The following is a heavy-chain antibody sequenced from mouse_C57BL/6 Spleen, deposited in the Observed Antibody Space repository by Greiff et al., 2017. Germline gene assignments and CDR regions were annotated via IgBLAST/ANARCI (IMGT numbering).Heavy chain of an antibody. CDR1: GYSFTDYN. V-gene: IGHV1-39*01. J-gene: IGHJ4*01. CDR2: INPNYGTT. D-gene: IGHD1-1*01. CDR3: APSTTGGAMDY. Sequence: VHVKQSGPELVKPGASVKISCKASGYSFTDYNMNWVKQSNGKSLEWIGVINPNYGTTSYNQKFKGKATLTVDQSSSTAYMQLNSLTSEDSAVYYCAPSTTGGAMDYWGQGTSVTVSS.